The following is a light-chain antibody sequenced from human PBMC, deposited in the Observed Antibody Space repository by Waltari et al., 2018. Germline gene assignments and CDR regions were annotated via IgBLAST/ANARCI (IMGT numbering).Light chain of an antibody. J-gene: IGKJ1*01. V-gene: IGKV2-30*01. Sequence: DVVMTPSPVSLSVTLGQPASISCRCSESLLIHDGKMYLNWFHQRPGQSPRRLIYHVSDRESGVPDRFSGSGSCADFTLKLSRVEAEDVGLYFCMLGTRPWTFGPGTTVESK. CDR2: HVS. CDR3: MLGTRPWT. CDR1: ESLLIHDGKMY.